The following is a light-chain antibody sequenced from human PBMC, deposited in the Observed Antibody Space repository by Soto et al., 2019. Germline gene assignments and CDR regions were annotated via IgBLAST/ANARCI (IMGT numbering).Light chain of an antibody. V-gene: IGKV3-15*01. CDR2: GAS. J-gene: IGKJ3*01. CDR3: QQYNNWPFT. CDR1: QSVSSN. Sequence: EIVMTQSPATLSVSPGERATLSCRASQSVSSNLAWYQQKPGQAPRLLIYGASTRATGIAARFSGSGSGTEFTLTSSSMHSEDFAVYYCQQYNNWPFTFARGTKVDIK.